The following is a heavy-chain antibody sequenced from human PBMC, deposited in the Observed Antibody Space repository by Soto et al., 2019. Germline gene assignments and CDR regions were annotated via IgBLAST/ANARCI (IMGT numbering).Heavy chain of an antibody. CDR3: VSKRTMDYYYYYGMDV. J-gene: IGHJ6*02. D-gene: IGHD3-3*01. V-gene: IGHV4-39*01. CDR1: GGSISSSSYY. Sequence: SETLSLTCSVSGGSISSSSYYWGWIRQPPGKGLEWIGSIYYSGSTYYNPSLKSRVTISVDTSKNQFSLKLSSVTAADTAVYYCVSKRTMDYYYYYGMDVWGQGTTVTVSS. CDR2: IYYSGST.